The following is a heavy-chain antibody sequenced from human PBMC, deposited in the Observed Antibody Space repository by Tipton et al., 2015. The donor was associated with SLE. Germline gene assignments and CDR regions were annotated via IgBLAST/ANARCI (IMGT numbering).Heavy chain of an antibody. CDR1: GFTFSSYW. CDR2: IKQDGSEK. D-gene: IGHD6-6*01. V-gene: IGHV3-7*01. CDR3: ARKHSSSYWYFDL. Sequence: SLRLSCAASGFTFSSYWMSWVRQAPGKGLEWVANIKQDGSEKYYVDSVKGRFTISRDNAKNLLYLQMNSLRAEDTAVYYCARKHSSSYWYFDLWGRGTLVTVSS. J-gene: IGHJ2*01.